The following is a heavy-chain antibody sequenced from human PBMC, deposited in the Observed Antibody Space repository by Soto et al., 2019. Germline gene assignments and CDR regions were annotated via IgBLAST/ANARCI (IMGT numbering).Heavy chain of an antibody. D-gene: IGHD6-13*01. Sequence: ASVKVSCKASGYTFTSYGISWVRQAPGQGLEWMGWISAYNGNTNYAQKLQGRVTMTTDTSTSTAYMELRSLRSDDTAVYYCARVPPGYSSTWYIRNTYYFYYWRQGTLVTVSS. CDR1: GYTFTSYG. V-gene: IGHV1-18*01. CDR3: ARVPPGYSSTWYIRNTYYFYY. J-gene: IGHJ4*02. CDR2: ISAYNGNT.